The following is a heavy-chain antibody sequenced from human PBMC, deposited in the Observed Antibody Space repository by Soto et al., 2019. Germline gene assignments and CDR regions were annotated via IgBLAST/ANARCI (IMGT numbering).Heavy chain of an antibody. D-gene: IGHD1-7*01. CDR3: ARQGGFIIGTTGLPWFDP. Sequence: QLRLQESGPGLVKPSETLSLTCTVSGGSIISRTYYWGWIRQPPGKDLEWIGSIYYSGSTYYNPSLQGRVTMSVDTSKNQFSLKLSSVTAADTAMYYCARQGGFIIGTTGLPWFDPWGQGTLVTVSS. CDR2: IYYSGST. V-gene: IGHV4-39*01. CDR1: GGSIISRTYY. J-gene: IGHJ5*02.